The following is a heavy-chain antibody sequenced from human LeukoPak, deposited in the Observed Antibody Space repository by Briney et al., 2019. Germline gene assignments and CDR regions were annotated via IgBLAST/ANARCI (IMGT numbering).Heavy chain of an antibody. Sequence: PSETLSLTCTVSGGSISSYYWSWIRQPPGKGLEWIGYIYYSGSTNYNPSLKSRVTISVDTSKNQFSLKLSSVTAADTAVYYCAREGLGHGDYGFDSWGQGTLVTVSS. V-gene: IGHV4-59*01. D-gene: IGHD4-17*01. CDR3: AREGLGHGDYGFDS. CDR1: GGSISSYY. J-gene: IGHJ5*01. CDR2: IYYSGST.